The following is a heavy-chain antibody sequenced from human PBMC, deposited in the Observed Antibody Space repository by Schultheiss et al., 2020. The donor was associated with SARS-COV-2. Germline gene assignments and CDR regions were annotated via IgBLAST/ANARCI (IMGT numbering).Heavy chain of an antibody. J-gene: IGHJ3*02. CDR3: ASTVTTPDAFDI. Sequence: GGSLRLSCAASGFTFSSYAMHWVRQAPGKGLEWVAVISYDGSNKYYADSVKGRFTISRDNSKNTLYLQMNSLRAEDTAVYYCASTVTTPDAFDIWGQGTMVTVSS. V-gene: IGHV3-30-3*01. D-gene: IGHD4-17*01. CDR1: GFTFSSYA. CDR2: ISYDGSNK.